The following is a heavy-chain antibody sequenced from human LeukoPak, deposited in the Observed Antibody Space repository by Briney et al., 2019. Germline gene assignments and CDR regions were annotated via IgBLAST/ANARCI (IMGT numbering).Heavy chain of an antibody. Sequence: GESLRLSCAASGFTLSSYWMSWVRQAPGKGLEWVANIKRDGSEKYYVDSVKGRFSISRDNAKNSLYLQMNSLGVEDTAVYYCVRDDGATKPCWGQGTLVTVSS. CDR3: VRDDGATKPC. CDR1: GFTLSSYW. D-gene: IGHD1-26*01. V-gene: IGHV3-7*01. J-gene: IGHJ4*02. CDR2: IKRDGSEK.